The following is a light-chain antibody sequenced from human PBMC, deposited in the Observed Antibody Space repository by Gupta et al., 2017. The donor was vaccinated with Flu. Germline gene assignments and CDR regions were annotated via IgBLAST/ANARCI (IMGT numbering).Light chain of an antibody. CDR1: SSNLGNNP. V-gene: IGLV1-44*01. CDR2: KTC. CDR3: ASGDDSRSGWV. Sequence: VLRQPPTLSGPPGQTVTIPCSGSSSNLGNNPVNWYPQVAVAAPKLVVHKTCGRPTGVPGRFSCSKSGASASLAISGLQAEDEADYYCASGDDSRSGWVFGGGTKVTVL. J-gene: IGLJ3*02.